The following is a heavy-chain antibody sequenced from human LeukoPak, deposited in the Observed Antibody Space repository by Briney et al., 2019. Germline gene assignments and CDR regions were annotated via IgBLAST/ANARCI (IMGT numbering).Heavy chain of an antibody. J-gene: IGHJ4*02. CDR1: GYTFINYA. V-gene: IGHV1-3*01. D-gene: IGHD5-12*01. Sequence: GASVNLSCKASGYTFINYAIHWVRQAPGQRLEWMGWINAANGNARYSPDFQGRVTITRDTSASTAYMELSSLKSEDTAVYYCARGPYSGYGGYYFDYWGQGTLVTVSS. CDR2: INAANGNA. CDR3: ARGPYSGYGGYYFDY.